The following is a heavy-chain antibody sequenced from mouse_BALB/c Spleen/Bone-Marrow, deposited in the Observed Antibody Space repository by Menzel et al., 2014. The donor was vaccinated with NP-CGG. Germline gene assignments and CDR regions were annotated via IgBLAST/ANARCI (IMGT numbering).Heavy chain of an antibody. CDR3: ARTYGNYEFAY. Sequence: VQLQQSGAELVKPGASVKLSCKASGYTFXSYWMHWVKQRPGQGLEWIGEINPSNGRTNYNEKFKSKATLTVDKSSSTAYMQLSSLTSEDSAVYYCARTYGNYEFAYWGQGTLVTVSA. CDR2: INPSNGRT. CDR1: GYTFXSYW. D-gene: IGHD2-10*02. J-gene: IGHJ3*01. V-gene: IGHV1S81*02.